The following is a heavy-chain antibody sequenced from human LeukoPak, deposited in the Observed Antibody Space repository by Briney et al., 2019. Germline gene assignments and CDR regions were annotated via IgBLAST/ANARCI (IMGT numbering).Heavy chain of an antibody. CDR3: ARGRGCSSMSCYPDY. V-gene: IGHV3-21*04. CDR2: ISPSNSCI. CDR1: GFSFSGYS. D-gene: IGHD2-2*01. Sequence: GGSLRLSCAASGFSFSGYSINWVRQAPGKGLEWVSSISPSNSCIYYADSVKGRFTISRDNAKNSLYLQMNSLRAEDTAVYYCARGRGCSSMSCYPDYWGQGTLVTVSS. J-gene: IGHJ4*02.